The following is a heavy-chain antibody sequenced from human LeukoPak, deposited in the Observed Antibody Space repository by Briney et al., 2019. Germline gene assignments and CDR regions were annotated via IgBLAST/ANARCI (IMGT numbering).Heavy chain of an antibody. Sequence: ASVKVSCKASGYSLNSYDMHWVRQAPGERLEWMGWINAGNGITKYSQKFQGRVTISRDTSASTAYMELSSLRSEDTAVYYCARGFMSIAVADGDYWGQGTLVTVSS. D-gene: IGHD6-19*01. CDR1: GYSLNSYD. CDR2: INAGNGIT. V-gene: IGHV1-3*01. J-gene: IGHJ4*02. CDR3: ARGFMSIAVADGDY.